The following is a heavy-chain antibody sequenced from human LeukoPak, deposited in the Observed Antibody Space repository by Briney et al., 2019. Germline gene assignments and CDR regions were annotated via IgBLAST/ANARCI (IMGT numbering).Heavy chain of an antibody. D-gene: IGHD2-2*01. J-gene: IGHJ4*02. CDR3: ARRPYCSSTSCYATTQFFDY. V-gene: IGHV1-2*02. CDR2: INPNSGGT. CDR1: GYTFTGYY. Sequence: GASVKVSCKASGYTFTGYYMHWVRQAPGQGLEWMGWINPNSGGTNYAQKFQGRVTMTRDTSISTAYMELSGLRSDDTAVYYCARRPYCSSTSCYATTQFFDYWGQGTLVTVSS.